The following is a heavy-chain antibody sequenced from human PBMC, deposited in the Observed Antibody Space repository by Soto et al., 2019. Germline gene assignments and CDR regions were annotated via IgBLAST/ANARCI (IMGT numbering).Heavy chain of an antibody. CDR2: IYHSGST. Sequence: QVQLQESGPGLVKPSGILSLTCAVSGGSISSSNWWSWVRQPPGKGLEWIGEIYHSGSTNYNPSLKSRVTISVDKSKNQFSLKLSSVTAADTAVYYCARDGAHYYGSGKAGWFDPWGQGTLVTVSS. CDR1: GGSISSSNW. V-gene: IGHV4-4*02. J-gene: IGHJ5*02. D-gene: IGHD3-10*01. CDR3: ARDGAHYYGSGKAGWFDP.